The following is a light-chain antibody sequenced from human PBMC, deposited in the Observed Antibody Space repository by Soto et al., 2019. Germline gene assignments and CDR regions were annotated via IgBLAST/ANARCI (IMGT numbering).Light chain of an antibody. CDR3: QRYNSYAGA. J-gene: IGKJ1*01. CDR2: HAS. CDR1: QSISSW. Sequence: DIQMTQSPSTLSESVGDRFTITCQAIQSISSWLDWYQQKPGKAPKVLIYHASNLESGVPSRFRGSGSGTEVTLTISSLQPDDVETYYCQRYNSYAGAFGQGTKV. V-gene: IGKV1-5*01.